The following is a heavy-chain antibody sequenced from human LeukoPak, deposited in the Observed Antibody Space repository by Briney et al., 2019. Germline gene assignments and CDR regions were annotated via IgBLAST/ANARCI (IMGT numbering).Heavy chain of an antibody. D-gene: IGHD1-14*01. Sequence: GGSLRLSCAASGFTFSSYAMSWVRQAPGKGLEWVAVISSDGNTKYYTDSVKGRFTISRDTSKNTLYLQMNSLRAEDTAVYYCAKDLSPETGDAFEIWGQGTMVTVSS. CDR3: AKDLSPETGDAFEI. CDR2: ISSDGNTK. J-gene: IGHJ3*02. V-gene: IGHV3-30*18. CDR1: GFTFSSYA.